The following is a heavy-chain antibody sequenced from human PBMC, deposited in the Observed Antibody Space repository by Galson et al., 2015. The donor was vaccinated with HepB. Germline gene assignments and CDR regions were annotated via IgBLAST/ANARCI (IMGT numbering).Heavy chain of an antibody. D-gene: IGHD3-22*01. CDR2: ISGSGGST. CDR1: GFTFSSYA. V-gene: IGHV3-23*01. CDR3: AKDARDLGYYFLSWYFDL. Sequence: SLRLSCAASGFTFSSYAMSWVRQAPGKGLEWVSAISGSGGSTYYADSVKGRFTISRDNSKNTLYLQMNSLRAEDTAVYYCAKDARDLGYYFLSWYFDLWGRGTLVTVSS. J-gene: IGHJ2*01.